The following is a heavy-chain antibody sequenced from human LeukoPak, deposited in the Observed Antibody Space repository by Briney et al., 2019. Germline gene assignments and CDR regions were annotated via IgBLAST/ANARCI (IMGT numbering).Heavy chain of an antibody. J-gene: IGHJ6*02. V-gene: IGHV1-2*02. CDR3: ARDGIAAAVSPYYYYGMDV. D-gene: IGHD6-13*01. CDR2: INPNSGGT. Sequence: GASVTVSCKASGYTFTGYYMHWVRQAPGQGLEWMGWINPNSGGTNYAQKFQGRVTMTRDTSISTAYMELSRLRSDDTAVYYCARDGIAAAVSPYYYYGMDVWGQGTTVTVSS. CDR1: GYTFTGYY.